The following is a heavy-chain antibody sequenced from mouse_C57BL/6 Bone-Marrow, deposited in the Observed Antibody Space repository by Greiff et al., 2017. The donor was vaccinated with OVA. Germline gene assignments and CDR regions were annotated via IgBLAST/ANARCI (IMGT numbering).Heavy chain of an antibody. CDR3: ARDHDSSGYLYWYFDV. V-gene: IGHV5-16*01. J-gene: IGHJ1*03. CDR1: GFTFSDYY. Sequence: EVKLMESEGGLVQPGSSMKLSCTASGFTFSDYYMAWVRQVPEKGLEWVANINYDGSSTYYLDSLKSRFIISRANAKNILYLQMSSLKSEDTATYYCARDHDSSGYLYWYFDVWGTGTTVTVSS. CDR2: INYDGSST. D-gene: IGHD3-2*02.